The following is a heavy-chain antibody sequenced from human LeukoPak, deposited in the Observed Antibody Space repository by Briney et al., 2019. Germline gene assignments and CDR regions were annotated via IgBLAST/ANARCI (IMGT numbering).Heavy chain of an antibody. V-gene: IGHV3-66*01. D-gene: IGHD5-12*01. Sequence: PGGSLRLSCAASGFTVSSNYMSWVRQAPGKGLEWVSVIYSGGSTYYADSVKGRFTISRDNSKNTLYLQMNSLRAEDTAVYYCARASGYDYYYFDYWGQGTLVTVSS. CDR3: ARASGYDYYYFDY. CDR1: GFTVSSNY. J-gene: IGHJ4*02. CDR2: IYSGGST.